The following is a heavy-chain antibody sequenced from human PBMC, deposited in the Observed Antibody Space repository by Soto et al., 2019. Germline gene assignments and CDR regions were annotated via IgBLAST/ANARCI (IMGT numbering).Heavy chain of an antibody. V-gene: IGHV3-30*18. Sequence: QVQLVESGGGVVQPGRSLRLSCAASGFTFSSYGMHWVRQAPGKGLEWVAVISYDGSNKYYADSVKGRFTISRDNSKNTLYPQMNSLRAEDTAVYYCAKDRPNFWSGYFDYWGQGTLVTVSS. D-gene: IGHD3-3*01. CDR2: ISYDGSNK. CDR1: GFTFSSYG. J-gene: IGHJ4*02. CDR3: AKDRPNFWSGYFDY.